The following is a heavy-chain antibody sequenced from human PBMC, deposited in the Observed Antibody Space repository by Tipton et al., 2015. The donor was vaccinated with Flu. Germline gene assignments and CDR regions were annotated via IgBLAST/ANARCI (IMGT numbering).Heavy chain of an antibody. CDR3: ARGTAASLRGGNWFDP. D-gene: IGHD2-21*02. CDR1: GGSLNTYY. Sequence: TLSLTCTVSGGSLNTYYWGWIRQPPGKGLEWIASIDYSGSTYYNPSLRSRVTMSVDTSQQQFSLKLTSVTAADTAMYYCARGTAASLRGGNWFDPWGQGTLVTVSS. V-gene: IGHV4-39*07. J-gene: IGHJ5*02. CDR2: IDYSGST.